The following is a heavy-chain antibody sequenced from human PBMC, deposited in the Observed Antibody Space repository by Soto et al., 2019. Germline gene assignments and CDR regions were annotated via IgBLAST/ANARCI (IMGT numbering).Heavy chain of an antibody. CDR2: TYYRSKWYN. D-gene: IGHD5-18*01. CDR3: ARARLFSGYSYGYSSNWFDP. V-gene: IGHV6-1*01. CDR1: GDSVSSNSAA. J-gene: IGHJ5*02. Sequence: SQTLSLTCAISGDSVSSNSAAWNWISQSPSRGLEWLGRTYYRSKWYNDYAVSVKSRITINPDTSKNQFSLQLNSVTPEDTAVYYCARARLFSGYSYGYSSNWFDPWGQGTLVTVSS.